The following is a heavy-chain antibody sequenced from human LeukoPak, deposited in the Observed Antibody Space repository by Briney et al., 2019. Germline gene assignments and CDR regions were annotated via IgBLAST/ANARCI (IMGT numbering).Heavy chain of an antibody. CDR2: ISYDGSNK. V-gene: IGHV3-30-3*01. CDR3: ARDQARYGSGAYYYYGMDV. D-gene: IGHD3-10*01. J-gene: IGHJ6*02. CDR1: GFTYSSYA. Sequence: GGSLRLSCAASGFTYSSYAMHWVRQAPGKGLEWVAVISYDGSNKYYADSVKGRFTISRDNSKNTLYLQMNSLRAEDTAVYYCARDQARYGSGAYYYYGMDVWGQGTTVTVSS.